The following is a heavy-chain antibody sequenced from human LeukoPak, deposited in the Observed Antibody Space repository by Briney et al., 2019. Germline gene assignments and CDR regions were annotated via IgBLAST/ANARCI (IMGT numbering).Heavy chain of an antibody. CDR2: IKEDGSEK. CDR3: ARDGPPHVSFDY. V-gene: IGHV3-7*01. Sequence: PGGSLRLSCAASGFTFSSYWMSWVRQAPGKGLEWVANIKEDGSEKYYVDSVKGRFTISRDNAKNSLYLQMNSMRAEDTAVYYCARDGPPHVSFDYWGQGTLVTVSS. J-gene: IGHJ4*02. D-gene: IGHD5/OR15-5a*01. CDR1: GFTFSSYW.